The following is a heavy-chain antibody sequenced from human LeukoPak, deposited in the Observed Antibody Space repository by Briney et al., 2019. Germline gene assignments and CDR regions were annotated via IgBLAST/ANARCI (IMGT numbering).Heavy chain of an antibody. CDR2: IYYIGST. J-gene: IGHJ3*02. V-gene: IGHV4-39*01. Sequence: PSETLSLTCTVSGGSISSSSYYWGWIRQPPGKGLEWIGCIYYIGSTHYNPSLKSRVTISVDTSKNQFSLKLSSVTAADTAVYYCARHWEGYEVDAFDIWGQGTMVTVSS. CDR3: ARHWEGYEVDAFDI. D-gene: IGHD1-26*01. CDR1: GGSISSSSYY.